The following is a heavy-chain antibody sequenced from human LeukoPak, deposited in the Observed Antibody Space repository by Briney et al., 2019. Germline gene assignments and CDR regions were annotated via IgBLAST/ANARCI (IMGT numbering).Heavy chain of an antibody. CDR2: ITTTGGST. D-gene: IGHD3-22*01. CDR3: TRIFYYETGGYYPDH. CDR1: GFIFRNYV. V-gene: IGHV3-23*01. Sequence: GGSLRLSCAASGFIFRNYVMRWVRQAPGKRLAWVSTITTTGGSTDYADSVKGRFTISRDNSKNTLYLQMNSLKTEDTAVYYCTRIFYYETGGYYPDHWGQGTLVTVSS. J-gene: IGHJ4*02.